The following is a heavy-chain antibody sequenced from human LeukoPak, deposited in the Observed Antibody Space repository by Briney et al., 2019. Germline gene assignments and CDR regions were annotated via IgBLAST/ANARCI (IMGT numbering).Heavy chain of an antibody. D-gene: IGHD3-16*02. V-gene: IGHV5-51*01. J-gene: IGHJ4*02. CDR1: GYSFTSYW. CDR2: IYPGDSDT. CDR3: ARHSRDDYVWGSYRNIDY. Sequence: GESLKISCKGSGYSFTSYWIGWVRQMPGKGLEWMGIIYPGDSDTRYSPSFQGQVTISADKSISTAYLQWSSLKASDTAMYYCARHSRDDYVWGSYRNIDYWGQGTLVTVSS.